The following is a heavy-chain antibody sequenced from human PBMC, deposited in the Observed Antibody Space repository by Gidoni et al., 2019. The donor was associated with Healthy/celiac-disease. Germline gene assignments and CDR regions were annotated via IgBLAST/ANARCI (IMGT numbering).Heavy chain of an antibody. D-gene: IGHD1-26*01. CDR1: GFTFSSYA. V-gene: IGHV3-30*04. CDR2: ISYDGSNK. J-gene: IGHJ4*02. Sequence: QVQLVESGGGVVQPGRSLRLSCAASGFTFSSYAMHWVRQAPGKGLEWVAVISYDGSNKYYADSVKGRFTISRDNSKNTLYLQMNSLRAEDTAVYYCARDSGDHWNPILYYFDYWGQGTLVTVSS. CDR3: ARDSGDHWNPILYYFDY.